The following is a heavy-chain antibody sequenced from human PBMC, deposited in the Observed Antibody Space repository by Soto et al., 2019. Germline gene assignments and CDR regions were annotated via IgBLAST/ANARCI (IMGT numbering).Heavy chain of an antibody. J-gene: IGHJ5*02. D-gene: IGHD3-10*02. Sequence: EVQLVESGGGLIQPGGSLRLSCAASGFTVSSNYMSWVRQAPGKGLEWVSVIYSGGSTYYADSVKGRFTISRDNSKNTLYLQMNSLRDEDTAVYYCARYVRVDENCWFDPWGQGTLVTVSS. V-gene: IGHV3-53*01. CDR3: ARYVRVDENCWFDP. CDR2: IYSGGST. CDR1: GFTVSSNY.